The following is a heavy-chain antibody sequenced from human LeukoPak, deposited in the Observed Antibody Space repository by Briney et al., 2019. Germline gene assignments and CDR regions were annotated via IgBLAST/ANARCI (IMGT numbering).Heavy chain of an antibody. V-gene: IGHV3-9*01. D-gene: IGHD3-10*02. J-gene: IGHJ4*02. Sequence: GGPLRLSCAAPGFTFDDYAMHWVRQAPGKGLEWVSGISWNSGSIGYADSVKGRFTISRDNAKNSLYLQMNSLRAEDTALYYCAKVSYDRYYFDYWGQGTLVTVSS. CDR3: AKVSYDRYYFDY. CDR1: GFTFDDYA. CDR2: ISWNSGSI.